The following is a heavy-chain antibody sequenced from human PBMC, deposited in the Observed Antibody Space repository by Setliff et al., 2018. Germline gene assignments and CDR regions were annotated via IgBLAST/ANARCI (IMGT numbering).Heavy chain of an antibody. CDR1: GYTFTSYA. J-gene: IGHJ6*02. D-gene: IGHD6-13*01. CDR3: AKDMRGSSWSTYYYGMDV. V-gene: IGHV1-8*02. Sequence: RASVKVSCKASGYTFTSYAMHWVRQATGQGLEWMGWMNPNSGNTGYAQKFQGRVTMTRNTSISTAYMELSSLRSEDTAVYYCAKDMRGSSWSTYYYGMDVWGQGTTVTVSS. CDR2: MNPNSGNT.